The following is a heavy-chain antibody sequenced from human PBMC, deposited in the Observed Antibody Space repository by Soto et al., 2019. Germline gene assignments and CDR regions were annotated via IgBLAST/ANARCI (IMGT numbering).Heavy chain of an antibody. CDR1: GGTFSSYA. CDR3: ARDRGYYYDRSRYYYYGMDV. D-gene: IGHD3-22*01. CDR2: IIPIFGTA. V-gene: IGHV1-69*13. J-gene: IGHJ6*02. Sequence: SVKVSCKASGGTFSSYAISWVRQAPGQGLEWMGGIIPIFGTANYAQKFQGRVTITADESTSTAYMELSSLRSEDTAVYYCARDRGYYYDRSRYYYYGMDVWGQGTTVTVSS.